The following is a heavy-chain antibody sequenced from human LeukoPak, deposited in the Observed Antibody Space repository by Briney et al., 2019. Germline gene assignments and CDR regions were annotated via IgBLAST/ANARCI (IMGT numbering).Heavy chain of an antibody. D-gene: IGHD4-17*01. CDR3: ARDSYGDYFFDY. J-gene: IGHJ4*02. CDR1: GFTFSSYS. CDR2: ISGNSDTV. V-gene: IGHV3-48*01. Sequence: PGGSLRLSCAASGFTFSSYSMNWVRQAPGKGLEWVSYISGNSDTVYYADSVKGRFTISRDNAKNSLYLQMNSLRAEDTAVYYCARDSYGDYFFDYWGQRTLVTVSS.